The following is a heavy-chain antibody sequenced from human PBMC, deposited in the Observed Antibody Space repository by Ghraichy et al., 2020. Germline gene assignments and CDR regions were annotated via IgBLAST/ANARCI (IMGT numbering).Heavy chain of an antibody. Sequence: SQTLSLTCTVSGGSISSYYRSWIRQPAGKGLEWIGRIYTSGSTNYNPSLKSRVTMSVDTSKNQFSLKLSSVTAADTAVYYCARDLSITMVRGVWFDPWGQGTLVTVSS. CDR3: ARDLSITMVRGVWFDP. CDR1: GGSISSYY. D-gene: IGHD3-10*01. J-gene: IGHJ5*02. CDR2: IYTSGST. V-gene: IGHV4-4*07.